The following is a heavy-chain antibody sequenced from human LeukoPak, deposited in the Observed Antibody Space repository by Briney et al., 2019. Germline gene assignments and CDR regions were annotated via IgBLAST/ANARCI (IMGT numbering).Heavy chain of an antibody. CDR1: GYTFTSYG. CDR3: AREALEVVVVPAAMGWFDP. Sequence: ASVKVSCKASGYTFTSYGISWVRQAPGQGLEWMGWISAYNGNTNYAQKLQGRVTMTTDTSTSTAYMELRSLRSDDTAVYYCAREALEVVVVPAAMGWFDPWGQGTLVTVS. CDR2: ISAYNGNT. V-gene: IGHV1-18*01. J-gene: IGHJ5*02. D-gene: IGHD2-2*01.